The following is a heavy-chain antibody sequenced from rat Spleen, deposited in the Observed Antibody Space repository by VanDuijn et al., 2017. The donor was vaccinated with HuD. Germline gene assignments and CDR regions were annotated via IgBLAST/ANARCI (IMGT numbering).Heavy chain of an antibody. CDR3: ATRHYGYTDYFDY. CDR1: GFTFSDYG. V-gene: IGHV5-29*01. Sequence: EVQLVESGGGLVQPGRSLKLSCAASGFTFSDYGMAWVRQAPTKGLEWVATISYGDSSGHSITYYRDSVKGRFTISRDNAKSTLSLQMDSLRSEDTATYYGATRHYGYTDYFDYWGQGVMVTVSS. D-gene: IGHD1-9*01. CDR2: ISYGDSSGHSIT. J-gene: IGHJ2*01.